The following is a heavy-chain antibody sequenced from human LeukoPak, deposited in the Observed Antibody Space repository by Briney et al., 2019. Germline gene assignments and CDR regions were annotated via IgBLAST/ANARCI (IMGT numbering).Heavy chain of an antibody. Sequence: GGSLRLSCAASGFTFDDYGMSWVRQAPGKGLEWVSGSNWNGGSTGYADSVKGRFTISRDNAKNSLYLQMNSVRAEDTALYYCARTYYYDSSGYSGRGQDTGYYFDYWGQGTLVTVSS. CDR2: SNWNGGST. J-gene: IGHJ4*02. CDR1: GFTFDDYG. D-gene: IGHD3-22*01. V-gene: IGHV3-20*04. CDR3: ARTYYYDSSGYSGRGQDTGYYFDY.